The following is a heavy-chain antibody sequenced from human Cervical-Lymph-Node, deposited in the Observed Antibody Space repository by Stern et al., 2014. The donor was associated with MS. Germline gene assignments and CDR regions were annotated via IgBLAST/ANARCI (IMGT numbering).Heavy chain of an antibody. CDR1: GGTFSTYA. D-gene: IGHD6-19*01. V-gene: IGHV1-69*01. Sequence: QVQLVQSGAEVRKPGSSVKGSCKASGGTFSTYAINWVRQAPGQGLEWMGGIIPVFGIVNYAQDFQGRVTITADAATSTAYMELSNLRSDDTAVYYCARVNEGTAVEDYYYGLDVWGQGTTVTVSS. CDR2: IIPVFGIV. J-gene: IGHJ6*02. CDR3: ARVNEGTAVEDYYYGLDV.